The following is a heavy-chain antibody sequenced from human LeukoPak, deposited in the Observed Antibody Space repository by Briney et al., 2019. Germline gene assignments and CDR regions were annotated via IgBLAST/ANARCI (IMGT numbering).Heavy chain of an antibody. CDR2: IYPGGSDT. J-gene: IGHJ4*02. V-gene: IGHV5-51*01. Sequence: GESLKISWKGSGYSFTSYWIGWVRQMPGKGLEWMGIIYPGGSDTRYSPSFQGLVTISADKSISTAYLQWSSLKASDTAMYYWARGGGYSTVLGDYWGQGTLVTVSS. D-gene: IGHD1-26*01. CDR3: ARGGGYSTVLGDY. CDR1: GYSFTSYW.